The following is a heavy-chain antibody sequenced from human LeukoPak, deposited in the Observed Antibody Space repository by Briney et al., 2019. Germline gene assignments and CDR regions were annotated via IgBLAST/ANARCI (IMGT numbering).Heavy chain of an antibody. V-gene: IGHV3-74*01. D-gene: IGHD4-17*01. CDR1: GFTFSSYW. Sequence: PGGSLRLSCAASGFTFSSYWMHWVRQPPGKGLVWVSRIDTDGSCATYADSVKGRFTISRDNAKNTVYLQMNSLRVEDTGVYYCASALTTVTPHFHCWGQGTLVTVSS. CDR2: IDTDGSCA. J-gene: IGHJ4*02. CDR3: ASALTTVTPHFHC.